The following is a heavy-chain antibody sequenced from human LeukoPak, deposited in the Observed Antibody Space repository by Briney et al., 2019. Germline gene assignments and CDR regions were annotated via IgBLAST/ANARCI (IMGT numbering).Heavy chain of an antibody. Sequence: PGGSLRLSCAVSGFTFTSYWMNWVRQAPGKGLEWVASLRQDGGEKSYVDSVKGRFTISRDNAKNSLYLQMSSLRAEDTAVYYCARDGTAAGLYFDLWGPGTLVTVSS. CDR3: ARDGTAAGLYFDL. CDR2: LRQDGGEK. CDR1: GFTFTSYW. J-gene: IGHJ4*01. V-gene: IGHV3-7*01. D-gene: IGHD6-13*01.